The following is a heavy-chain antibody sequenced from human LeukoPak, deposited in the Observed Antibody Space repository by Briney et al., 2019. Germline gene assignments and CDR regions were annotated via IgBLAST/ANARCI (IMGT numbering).Heavy chain of an antibody. CDR1: GGSISSYY. V-gene: IGHV4-59*12. CDR2: IYYSGST. D-gene: IGHD5-24*01. J-gene: IGHJ4*02. Sequence: SETLSLTCTVSGGSISSYYWSWIRQPPGKGLEWIGYIYYSGSTSYNPSLKSRVTISTDMSKNQFSLNVSSVTAADTAVYYCARDKGGYKNGGFDFWGQGTLVTVSS. CDR3: ARDKGGYKNGGFDF.